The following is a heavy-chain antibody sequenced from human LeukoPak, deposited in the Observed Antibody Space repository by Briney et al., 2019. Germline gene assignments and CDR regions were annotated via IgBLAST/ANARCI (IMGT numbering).Heavy chain of an antibody. CDR1: GFTFSSYS. J-gene: IGHJ4*02. Sequence: PGGSLRLSCAASGFTFSSYSMNWVRQAPGKGLEWVSSISSSSSYIYYADSVKGRFTISRDNAKNSLYPQMNSLRAEDTAVYYCAKESYYDSSGILGWGQGTLVTVSS. CDR2: ISSSSSYI. V-gene: IGHV3-21*04. D-gene: IGHD3-22*01. CDR3: AKESYYDSSGILG.